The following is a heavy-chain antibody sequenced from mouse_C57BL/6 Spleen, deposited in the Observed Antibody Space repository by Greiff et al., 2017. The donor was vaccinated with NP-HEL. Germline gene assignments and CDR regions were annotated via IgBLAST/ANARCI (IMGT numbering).Heavy chain of an antibody. D-gene: IGHD1-1*01. CDR2: ISSGGSYT. CDR3: ARHEAYYGSSLFYY. V-gene: IGHV5-6*01. Sequence: EVKLVESGGDLVKPGGSLKLSCAASGFTFSSYGMSWVRQTPDKRLEWVATISSGGSYTYYPDSVKGRFTISRDNAKNTLYLQMSILKSEDTAMYYCARHEAYYGSSLFYYWGQGTSLTVSS. CDR1: GFTFSSYG. J-gene: IGHJ2*02.